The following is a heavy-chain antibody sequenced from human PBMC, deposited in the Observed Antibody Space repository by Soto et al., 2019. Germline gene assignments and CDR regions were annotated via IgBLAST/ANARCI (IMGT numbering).Heavy chain of an antibody. CDR2: IYYSGST. CDR3: ARDYVGELFQLFDS. D-gene: IGHD3-10*01. CDR1: GGSISSYY. Sequence: SETLSLTCTVSGGSISSYYWSWIRQPPGKGLEWIGYIYYSGSTNYNPSLKSRVTISVDTSKNQFSLKLSSVTAADTAVYYCARDYVGELFQLFDSWGQGTLVPVSS. J-gene: IGHJ4*02. V-gene: IGHV4-59*01.